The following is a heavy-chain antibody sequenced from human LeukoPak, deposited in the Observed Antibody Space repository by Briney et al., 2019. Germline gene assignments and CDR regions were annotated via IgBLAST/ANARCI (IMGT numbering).Heavy chain of an antibody. Sequence: SETLSPTCTVSGGSISSYYWSWIRQPPGKGLEWIGYIYYSGSTNYNPSLKSRVTISVDTSKNQFSLKLSSVTAADTAVYYCARGAEGRYFDWLLPFDYWGQGTLVTVSS. V-gene: IGHV4-59*01. CDR1: GGSISSYY. CDR2: IYYSGST. J-gene: IGHJ4*02. CDR3: ARGAEGRYFDWLLPFDY. D-gene: IGHD3-9*01.